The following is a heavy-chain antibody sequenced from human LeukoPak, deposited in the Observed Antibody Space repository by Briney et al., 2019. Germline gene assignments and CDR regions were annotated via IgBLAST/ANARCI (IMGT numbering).Heavy chain of an antibody. CDR1: GFTFSSYW. CDR2: IKQDGSEK. V-gene: IGHV3-7*03. CDR3: ARGYLGPWDY. J-gene: IGHJ4*02. D-gene: IGHD2-15*01. Sequence: GGSLRLSCAASGFTFSSYWMSWVRQAPGKGLELVANIKQDGSEKYYVDSVKGRFTISRDNAKNSLYLQMSSLRAEDTAVYHCARGYLGPWDYWGQGTLVTVSS.